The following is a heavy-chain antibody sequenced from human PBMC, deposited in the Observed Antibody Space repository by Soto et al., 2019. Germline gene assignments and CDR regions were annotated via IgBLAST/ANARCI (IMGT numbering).Heavy chain of an antibody. CDR1: GGSISSYY. D-gene: IGHD3-9*01. CDR2: IYYSGST. CDR3: ARENYDILTGYYREFDY. J-gene: IGHJ4*02. V-gene: IGHV4-59*01. Sequence: SETLSLTCTVSGGSISSYYWSWIRQPPGKGLEWIGYIYYSGSTNYNPSLKSRVTISVDTSKNQFSLKLSSVTAADTAVYYCARENYDILTGYYREFDYWDQGTLVTVSS.